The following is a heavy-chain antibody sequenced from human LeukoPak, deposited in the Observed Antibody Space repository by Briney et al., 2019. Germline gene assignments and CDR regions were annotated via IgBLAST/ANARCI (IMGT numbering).Heavy chain of an antibody. J-gene: IGHJ3*02. Sequence: PGGSLRLSCAASGFTFSSYEMNWVRQAPGKGLEWVSYISSSGSTIYYADSVKGRFTISRDNAKNSLYLQMNSLRAEDTAVYYCAREGYCSSTSCFPDAFDIWGQGTMVTVSS. CDR2: ISSSGSTI. D-gene: IGHD2-2*01. V-gene: IGHV3-48*03. CDR3: AREGYCSSTSCFPDAFDI. CDR1: GFTFSSYE.